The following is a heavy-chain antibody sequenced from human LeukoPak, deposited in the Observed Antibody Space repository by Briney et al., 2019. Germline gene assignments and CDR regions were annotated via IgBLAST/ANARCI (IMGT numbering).Heavy chain of an antibody. CDR1: GLSVSSNY. Sequence: SGGSLRLSCVASGLSVSSNYMSWVRQAPGKGLEWIGEIYHSGSTNYNPSLKSRVTMSVDKSKNQFSLKLSSVTAADTAVYYCARQSGYSNGFDYWGQGTLVTVSS. CDR2: IYHSGST. J-gene: IGHJ4*02. CDR3: ARQSGYSNGFDY. D-gene: IGHD5-18*01. V-gene: IGHV4-4*02.